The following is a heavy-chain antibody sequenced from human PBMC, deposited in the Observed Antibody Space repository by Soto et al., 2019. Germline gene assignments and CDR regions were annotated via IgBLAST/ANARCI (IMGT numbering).Heavy chain of an antibody. CDR2: IYTSGST. Sequence: PSETLSLTCTVSGGSISSYYWSWIRQPAGKGLEWIGRIYTSGSTNYNPSLKSRVTMSVDTSKNQFSLKLSSVTAADTAVYYCARLEWDDVTFFGYYYYGMDVWGQGTTVTVSS. J-gene: IGHJ6*02. D-gene: IGHD4-4*01. CDR3: ARLEWDDVTFFGYYYYGMDV. CDR1: GGSISSYY. V-gene: IGHV4-4*07.